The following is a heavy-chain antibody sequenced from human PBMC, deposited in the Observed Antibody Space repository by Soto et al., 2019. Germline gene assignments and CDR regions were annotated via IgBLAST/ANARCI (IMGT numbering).Heavy chain of an antibody. CDR1: GGSISSSSYY. CDR3: ARHVAGYSSGLDY. CDR2: ISYSGST. V-gene: IGHV4-39*01. J-gene: IGHJ4*02. Sequence: QLQLQESGPGLVKPSETLSLTCTVSGGSISSSSYYWGWIRHPPGKGLEWIGSISYSGSTYYNPSLKSRVTICVDTSKNQFSLKLSSVTAADTAVYYCARHVAGYSSGLDYWGQGTLVTVSS. D-gene: IGHD6-19*01.